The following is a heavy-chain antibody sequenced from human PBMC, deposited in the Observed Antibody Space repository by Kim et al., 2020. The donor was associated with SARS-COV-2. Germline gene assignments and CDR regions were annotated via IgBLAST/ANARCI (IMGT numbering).Heavy chain of an antibody. CDR1: GGSISSSSYY. CDR3: ARPGEYGDYVGPPYFDY. CDR2: IYYSGST. J-gene: IGHJ4*02. D-gene: IGHD4-17*01. V-gene: IGHV4-39*01. Sequence: SETLSLTCTVSGGSISSSSYYWGWIRQPPGKGLEWIGSIYYSGSTSYNPSLKSRVTISVDTSKNQFSLKLSSVTAADTAVYYCARPGEYGDYVGPPYFDYWCQGTLVTVSS.